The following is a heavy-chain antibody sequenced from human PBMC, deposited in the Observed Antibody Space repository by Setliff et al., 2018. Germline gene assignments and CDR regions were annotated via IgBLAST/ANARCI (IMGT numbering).Heavy chain of an antibody. D-gene: IGHD7-27*01. CDR1: GASLNSADYY. CDR3: ARVTNWGLDLRFDP. Sequence: SETLSLTCVVSGASLNSADYYWGWIRQPPGKGLEWIGTLYFGGSTHYNPSLKSRVTMSVATFENHFSLKLNSLTAADTAVYYCARVTNWGLDLRFDPWGQGILVTVSS. CDR2: LYFGGST. V-gene: IGHV4-39*07. J-gene: IGHJ5*02.